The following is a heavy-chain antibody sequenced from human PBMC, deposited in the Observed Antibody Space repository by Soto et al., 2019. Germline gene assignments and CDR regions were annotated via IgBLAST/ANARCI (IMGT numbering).Heavy chain of an antibody. CDR1: GFTFNSYW. D-gene: IGHD3-10*01. J-gene: IGHJ4*02. CDR2: VHGDGTGT. Sequence: EVQLVASGGGLVQPGGSLRISCAASGFTFNSYWMPWVRQAPGKGLVWVSRVHGDGTGTNYADSVKGRFTISRDNGKNTLYLQMNSLRAEDTAVYYNARVPILRSGMGIDYWGQGTLVTVSS. CDR3: ARVPILRSGMGIDY. V-gene: IGHV3-74*01.